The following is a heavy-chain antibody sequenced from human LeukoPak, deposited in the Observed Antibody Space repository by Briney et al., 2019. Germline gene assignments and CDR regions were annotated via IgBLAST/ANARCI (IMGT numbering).Heavy chain of an antibody. CDR3: AKDWGDGYNTMDYYYYYMDV. J-gene: IGHJ6*03. CDR1: GFTFSSYG. V-gene: IGHV3-30*02. CDR2: IQYDGSNK. D-gene: IGHD5-24*01. Sequence: PGGSLRLSCAASGFTFSSYGMHWVRQAPGKGLGWVAFIQYDGSNKYYADSVKGRFTISRDNSKNTLYLQMNSLRAEDTAVYYCAKDWGDGYNTMDYYYYYMDVWGKGTTVTVSS.